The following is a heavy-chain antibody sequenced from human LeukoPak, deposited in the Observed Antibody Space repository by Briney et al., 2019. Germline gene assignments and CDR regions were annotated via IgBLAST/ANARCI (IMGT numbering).Heavy chain of an antibody. Sequence: PGGSLRLSCAASGFTFSNYWIHWVRQAPGKGLEWVGHIRSKADGGTPDYIAPVKGRFTISRDDSKDTLYLQMNSLNTEDTAMYYCTTRSPARYCSDGACYSSADYWGQGTLVTVSS. J-gene: IGHJ4*02. V-gene: IGHV3-15*07. D-gene: IGHD2-15*01. CDR3: TTRSPARYCSDGACYSSADY. CDR1: GFTFSNYW. CDR2: IRSKADGGTP.